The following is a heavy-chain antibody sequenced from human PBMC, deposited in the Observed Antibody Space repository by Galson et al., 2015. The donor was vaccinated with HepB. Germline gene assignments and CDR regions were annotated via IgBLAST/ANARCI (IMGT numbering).Heavy chain of an antibody. D-gene: IGHD6-13*01. CDR2: ISDSGGTT. Sequence: SLRLSCAASGFSFTNYAMSWVRQAPGKGLEWVSLISDSGGTTYYADSVKGRFTMSRDNSKNTLYLQMNSLRAEDTAVYYCAKDLSSWYGYYFDYWGQGTLVTVSS. CDR1: GFSFTNYA. J-gene: IGHJ4*02. CDR3: AKDLSSWYGYYFDY. V-gene: IGHV3-23*01.